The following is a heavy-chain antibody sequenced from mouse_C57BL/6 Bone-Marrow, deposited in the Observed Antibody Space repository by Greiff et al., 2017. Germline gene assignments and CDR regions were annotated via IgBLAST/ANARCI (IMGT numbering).Heavy chain of an antibody. J-gene: IGHJ2*01. CDR3: TTCYGNYGY. Sequence: EVQLQQSGAELVRPGASVKLSCTASGFNIKDDYMHWVEQRPEQGLEWIGWIDPENGDTEYASKFQGKATITADTSSNTAYLQLSSLTSEDTAVYYRTTCYGNYGYWGQGTTLTVAS. D-gene: IGHD2-1*01. CDR2: IDPENGDT. V-gene: IGHV14-4*01. CDR1: GFNIKDDY.